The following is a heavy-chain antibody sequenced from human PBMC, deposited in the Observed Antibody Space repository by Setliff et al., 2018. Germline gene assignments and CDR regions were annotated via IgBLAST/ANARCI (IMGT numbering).Heavy chain of an antibody. CDR3: ARAQVVFAISAPAWYFEI. CDR2: IYTSGST. D-gene: IGHD2-21*01. V-gene: IGHV4-61*02. Sequence: SETLSLTCTVSGGSTSSGTYYWSWIRQPAGKGLEWIGRIYTSGSTNYNPSLKSRVTMSLDTSKNRFSLKLTSVTAADTAVYYCARAQVVFAISAPAWYFEIWGRGTQVTVSS. CDR1: GGSTSSGTYY. J-gene: IGHJ2*01.